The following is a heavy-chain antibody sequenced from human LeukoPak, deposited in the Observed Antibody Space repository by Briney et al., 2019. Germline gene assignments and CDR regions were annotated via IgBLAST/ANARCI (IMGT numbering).Heavy chain of an antibody. J-gene: IGHJ6*03. Sequence: GGSLRLSCAASGFTFNNYGMHWVRQAPGKGLEWVAFIRYNGNNQYYADSVKGRFTISRDNSKNTLYLQMNSLKGDDTAVCYCAKDSAFYYIDVWGKGTTVIISS. CDR2: IRYNGNNQ. D-gene: IGHD3-10*01. V-gene: IGHV3-30*02. CDR1: GFTFNNYG. CDR3: AKDSAFYYIDV.